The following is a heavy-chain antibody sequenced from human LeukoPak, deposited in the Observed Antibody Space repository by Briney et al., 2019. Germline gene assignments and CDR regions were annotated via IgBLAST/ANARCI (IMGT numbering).Heavy chain of an antibody. V-gene: IGHV4-59*01. Sequence: PSETLSLTCTVSGGSISSYYWGWIRQPPGKGLEWIGYIYYSGSTNYDPSLKSRVTISVDTSKNQFSLKLSSVTAGDTAVYYCARYSLYDYVWGSHRQTFAFDYWGQGTLVTVSS. J-gene: IGHJ4*02. CDR3: ARYSLYDYVWGSHRQTFAFDY. CDR1: GGSISSYY. CDR2: IYYSGST. D-gene: IGHD3-16*02.